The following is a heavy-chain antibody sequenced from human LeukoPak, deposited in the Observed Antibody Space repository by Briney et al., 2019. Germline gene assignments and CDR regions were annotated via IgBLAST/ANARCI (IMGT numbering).Heavy chain of an antibody. CDR3: ASARGYSYDFDY. V-gene: IGHV3-9*01. CDR1: GFTFDDYA. D-gene: IGHD5-18*01. Sequence: GGSLRLSCAASGFTFDDYAIHWVRQAPGKGLEWVSGISWNNGSTYYADSVKGRFTISRDNSKNTLYLQMNSLRAEDTAVYYCASARGYSYDFDYWGQGTLVTVSS. J-gene: IGHJ4*02. CDR2: ISWNNGST.